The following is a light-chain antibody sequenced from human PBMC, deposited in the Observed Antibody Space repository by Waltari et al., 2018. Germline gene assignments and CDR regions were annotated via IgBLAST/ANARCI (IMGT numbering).Light chain of an antibody. V-gene: IGKV3-20*01. CDR2: HTS. CDR1: QGVGKY. J-gene: IGKJ1*01. Sequence: EIVLTQSPGTLSLSPGERATLSCRASQGVGKYLAWYQQRPDQAPRLLLYHTSIRATGIPDRFSGSGYGTDFSLTISRLEPEDFAVYFCQKHDFLPATFGQGTTVEIK. CDR3: QKHDFLPAT.